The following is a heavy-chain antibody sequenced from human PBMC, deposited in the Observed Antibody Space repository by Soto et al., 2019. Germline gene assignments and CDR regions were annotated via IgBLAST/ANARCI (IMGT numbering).Heavy chain of an antibody. Sequence: SETMSLTCTVFGGSISSYYWSWIRQPPGKGLEWIGYIYYSGSTNYNPSLKSRVTISVDTSKNQFSLKLSSVTAADTAVYYCAREGVSSSWYNYYGMDVWGQGTTVTVS. CDR2: IYYSGST. CDR1: GGSISSYY. V-gene: IGHV4-59*01. CDR3: AREGVSSSWYNYYGMDV. J-gene: IGHJ6*02. D-gene: IGHD6-13*01.